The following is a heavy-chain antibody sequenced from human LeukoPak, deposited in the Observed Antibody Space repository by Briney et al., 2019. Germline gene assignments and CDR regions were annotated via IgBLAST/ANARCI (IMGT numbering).Heavy chain of an antibody. Sequence: SETLSLTCTVSGGSISNYYRRWVRQSPGKGLEWIGYIYYNGTTNYNPSLKSRVTISVDMSKNQFSLKMSSVTAADTAVYYCARKGGLFDYWGQGRLVTVSS. CDR1: GGSISNYY. CDR2: IYYNGTT. D-gene: IGHD2-15*01. V-gene: IGHV4-59*01. CDR3: ARKGGLFDY. J-gene: IGHJ4*02.